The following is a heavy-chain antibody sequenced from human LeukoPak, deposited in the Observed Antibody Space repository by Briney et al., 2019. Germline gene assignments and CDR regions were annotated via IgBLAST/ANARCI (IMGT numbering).Heavy chain of an antibody. J-gene: IGHJ4*02. D-gene: IGHD5-24*01. CDR3: ARHGLVEMALDY. CDR1: GYSISSGYY. Sequence: SETLSLTCAVSGYSISSGYYWGWIRQPPGKGLEWIGSIYHSGSTYCNPSLKSRVTISVDTSKNQFSLKLSSVTAADTAVYYCARHGLVEMALDYWGQGTLVTVSS. CDR2: IYHSGST. V-gene: IGHV4-38-2*01.